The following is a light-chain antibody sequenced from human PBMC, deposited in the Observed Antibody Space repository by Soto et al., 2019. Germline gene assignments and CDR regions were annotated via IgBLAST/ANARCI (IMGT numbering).Light chain of an antibody. CDR3: QQYDNLPLT. V-gene: IGKV1-33*01. CDR2: DAS. CDR1: QDISNY. Sequence: DIPMTQSPSSLSASAGDRVTITCQASQDISNYLNWYQQKPGKAPKLLIYDASNLETGVPSRFSGSGSGTDFTFTISSLQPEDIATYYCQQYDNLPLTFGGGTKVEIK. J-gene: IGKJ4*01.